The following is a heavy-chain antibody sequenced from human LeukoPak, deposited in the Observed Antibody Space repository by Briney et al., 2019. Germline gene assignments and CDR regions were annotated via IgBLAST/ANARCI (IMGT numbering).Heavy chain of an antibody. CDR2: INPSGGST. CDR3: ARDPSGDYAMFDY. V-gene: IGHV1-46*01. CDR1: GYTFTSYY. J-gene: IGHJ4*02. Sequence: GASVTVSCTASGYTFTSYYMHWVRQAPGQGLEWMGIINPSGGSTSYAQKFQGRVTMTRDTSTSTVYMELSSLRSEDTAVYYCARDPSGDYAMFDYWGQGTLVTVSS. D-gene: IGHD4-17*01.